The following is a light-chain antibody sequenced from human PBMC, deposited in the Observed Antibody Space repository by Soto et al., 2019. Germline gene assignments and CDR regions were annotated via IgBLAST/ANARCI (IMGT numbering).Light chain of an antibody. V-gene: IGKV1-39*01. CDR1: QSISSF. CDR3: QQSFSTPPT. J-gene: IGKJ1*01. CDR2: AAS. Sequence: DIQMTQSPSTLSASVVDRVTITWRASQSISSFLTWYQQKAGKAPKLLIYAASSLQSGVPSRFSGSGSGTDFTLTISSLQPEDFASYYCQQSFSTPPTFGQGTKVDIK.